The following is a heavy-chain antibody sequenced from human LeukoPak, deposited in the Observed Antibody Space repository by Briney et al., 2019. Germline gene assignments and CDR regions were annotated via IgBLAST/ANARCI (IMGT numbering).Heavy chain of an antibody. CDR3: ARTNCGGDCYASRGWFDL. CDR1: GYTFTSYD. CDR2: ISAYNGNT. J-gene: IGHJ5*02. V-gene: IGHV1-18*01. D-gene: IGHD2-21*02. Sequence: ASVKVSCKASGYTFTSYDINWVRQAPGQGLEWMGWISAYNGNTNYAQKLQGRVTITADKSTSTAYMELTSLRSEDTAVYYCARTNCGGDCYASRGWFDLWGQGTLVTVSS.